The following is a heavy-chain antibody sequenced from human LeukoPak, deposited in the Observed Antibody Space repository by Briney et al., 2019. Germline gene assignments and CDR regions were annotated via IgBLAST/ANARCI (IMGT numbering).Heavy chain of an antibody. CDR1: GGSISSGGYS. Sequence: PSQTLSLTCAVSGGSISSGGYSWSWIRQPPGKGLEWIGYIYHSGSTYYNPSLKSRVTISVDRSKNQFSLKLSSVTAADTAVYYCARANYGSGSYAFYYWGQGTLVTVSS. J-gene: IGHJ4*02. CDR3: ARANYGSGSYAFYY. D-gene: IGHD3-10*01. V-gene: IGHV4-30-2*01. CDR2: IYHSGST.